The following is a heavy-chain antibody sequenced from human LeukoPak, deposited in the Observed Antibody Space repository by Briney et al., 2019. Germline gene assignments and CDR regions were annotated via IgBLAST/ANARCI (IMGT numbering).Heavy chain of an antibody. V-gene: IGHV4-34*01. J-gene: IGHJ2*01. CDR2: INHSGST. D-gene: IGHD6-13*01. CDR1: GGSFSGYY. Sequence: PSETLSLTCAVYGGSFSGYYWSWIRQPPGKRLEWIGEINHSGSTSYNPSLKSRVTISVDTSKNQFSLKLSSVTAADTAVYYCARVYYSSSYDYWYFDLWGRGTLVTVSP. CDR3: ARVYYSSSYDYWYFDL.